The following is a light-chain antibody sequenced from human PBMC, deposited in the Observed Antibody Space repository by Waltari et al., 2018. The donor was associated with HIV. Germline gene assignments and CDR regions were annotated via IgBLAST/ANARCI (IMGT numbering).Light chain of an antibody. CDR2: DAS. CDR3: QQYNDWLSWT. CDR1: QSISSN. Sequence: EIVMTQSPATLSVSPGQRATVSCWASQSISSNLAWYQQRPGQAPGLHVYDASTRVACIPARFSASGFATEFTLTISSLQSEDFAVYYCQQYNDWLSWTFGQGTKVEMK. V-gene: IGKV3-15*01. J-gene: IGKJ1*01.